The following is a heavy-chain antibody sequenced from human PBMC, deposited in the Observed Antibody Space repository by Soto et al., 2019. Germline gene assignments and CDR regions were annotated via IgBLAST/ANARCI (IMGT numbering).Heavy chain of an antibody. J-gene: IGHJ4*02. CDR1: GFMYSSYA. CDR3: VKVASGSYFRRPFYFDF. D-gene: IGHD1-26*01. V-gene: IGHV3-23*01. CDR2: ISPNGGRT. Sequence: GGSLRLSCAGSGFMYSSYAMSWVRQAPGKGLEWVSSISPNGGRTDYSVSVQGRFAMSRDNSKNTLYLHMNILRGEDTAVYFCVKVASGSYFRRPFYFDFWGQGTQVNVSS.